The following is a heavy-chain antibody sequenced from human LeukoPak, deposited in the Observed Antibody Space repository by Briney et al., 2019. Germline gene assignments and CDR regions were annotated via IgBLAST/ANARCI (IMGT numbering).Heavy chain of an antibody. Sequence: ASVKVSCKASGYTFTGYYMHWVRQAPGEGLEWMGWINPNSGGTNYAQKFQGRVTMNRDTSISTAYMELSRLRSDDTAVYYCARARASSIAARTLLGYWGQGTLVTVSS. CDR1: GYTFTGYY. V-gene: IGHV1-2*02. J-gene: IGHJ4*02. CDR2: INPNSGGT. CDR3: ARARASSIAARTLLGY. D-gene: IGHD6-6*01.